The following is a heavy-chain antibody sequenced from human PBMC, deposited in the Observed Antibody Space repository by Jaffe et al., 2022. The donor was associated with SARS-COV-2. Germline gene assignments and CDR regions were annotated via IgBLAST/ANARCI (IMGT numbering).Heavy chain of an antibody. Sequence: EVQLVESGGGLVQPGGSLRLSCVASGFTFSNYGMNWVRQAPGKGLEWVANIKYDGREKYYVASVKGRITISRDNAKNSLYLHMNSLRAEDTAVYYCARDRVPMSRSPFDYWGPGTLVTVSS. CDR1: GFTFSNYG. CDR2: IKYDGREK. CDR3: ARDRVPMSRSPFDY. D-gene: IGHD3-22*01. J-gene: IGHJ4*02. V-gene: IGHV3-7*01.